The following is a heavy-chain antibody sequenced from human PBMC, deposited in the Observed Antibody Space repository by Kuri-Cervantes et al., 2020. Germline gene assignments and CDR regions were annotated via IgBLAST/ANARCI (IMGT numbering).Heavy chain of an antibody. CDR1: GYSFTSYW. V-gene: IGHV5-51*01. D-gene: IGHD4-11*01. CDR3: ARAYSNYGRGWFDP. CDR2: IYPGDSDT. Sequence: KVSCKGSGYSFTSYWIGWVRQMPGKGLEWMGIIYPGDSDTRYSPSFQGQVTISADKSISTAYLQWSSLKASDTAMYYCARAYSNYGRGWFDPWGQGTLVNRLL. J-gene: IGHJ5*02.